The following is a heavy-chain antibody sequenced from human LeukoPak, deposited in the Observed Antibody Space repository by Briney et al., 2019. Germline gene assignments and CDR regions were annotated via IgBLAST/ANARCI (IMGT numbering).Heavy chain of an antibody. D-gene: IGHD4-17*01. CDR3: ARVIQDFGDSIPRWFDP. V-gene: IGHV4-4*07. Sequence: PSETLSLTCTVSGGSISSYYWSWIRQPPGKGLEWIGRIHTSGSTKDNPSLKSRVTMSVDTSKNQFSLKLNSVTAADTAVYYCARVIQDFGDSIPRWFDPWGQGTLVTVSS. CDR2: IHTSGST. CDR1: GGSISSYY. J-gene: IGHJ5*02.